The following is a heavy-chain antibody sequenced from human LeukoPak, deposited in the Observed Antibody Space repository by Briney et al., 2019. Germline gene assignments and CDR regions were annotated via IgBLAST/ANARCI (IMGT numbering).Heavy chain of an antibody. CDR1: GYSISSGYY. CDR2: IYHSGST. D-gene: IGHD3-3*01. J-gene: IGHJ5*02. V-gene: IGHV4-38-2*02. Sequence: SETLSLTCTVSGYSISSGYYWGGIRQPPGKGLEWIGSIYHSGSTYYNPSLKSRVTISVDTSRNQFSLKLSSVTAADTAVYYCARVQYYDFWSGYYPRDWFDPWGQGTLVTVSS. CDR3: ARVQYYDFWSGYYPRDWFDP.